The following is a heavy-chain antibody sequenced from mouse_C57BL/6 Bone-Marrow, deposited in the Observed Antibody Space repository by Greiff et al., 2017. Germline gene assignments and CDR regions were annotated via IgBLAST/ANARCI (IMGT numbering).Heavy chain of an antibody. CDR1: GFSLTSYG. Sequence: VKLLQSGPGLVQPSQSLSITCTVSGFSLTSYGVHWVRQSPGQGLEWLGVIWRGGSTDYNAAFMSRLSITKDHSKCQVFFKMNSLDVDDTARYYCAKNYYYSSVDYGGQGTTLTVSS. V-gene: IGHV2-5*01. J-gene: IGHJ2*01. CDR3: AKNYYYSSVDY. CDR2: IWRGGST. D-gene: IGHD2-5*01.